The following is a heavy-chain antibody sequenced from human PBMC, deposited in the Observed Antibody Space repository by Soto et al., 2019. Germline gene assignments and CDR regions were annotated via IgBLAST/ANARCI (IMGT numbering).Heavy chain of an antibody. J-gene: IGHJ4*02. D-gene: IGHD6-19*01. Sequence: SLTCTVSGASINSGGYYWSWIRQHPGKGLEWIGYIYNSGTTYYKPALKSRVSISVDTSQNQVSLNLRYATAADAAVYYCARARAVAGTTFDYWGQGTQVTVSS. CDR3: ARARAVAGTTFDY. CDR2: IYNSGTT. CDR1: GASINSGGYY. V-gene: IGHV4-31*03.